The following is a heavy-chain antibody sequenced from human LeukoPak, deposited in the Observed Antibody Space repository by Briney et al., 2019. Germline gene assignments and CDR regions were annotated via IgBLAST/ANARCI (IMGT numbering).Heavy chain of an antibody. V-gene: IGHV1-2*02. CDR2: INPNTGGT. Sequence: GASVKVSCKASGDTFTGYYMHWVRQAPGQGLEWMGWINPNTGGTNYAQKFQGRVTMTRDTSINTAYMELSRLRSDDKAVCYCAAPGYYYDSSGYSYNWFDPWGQGTLVTVSS. CDR1: GDTFTGYY. J-gene: IGHJ5*02. CDR3: AAPGYYYDSSGYSYNWFDP. D-gene: IGHD3-22*01.